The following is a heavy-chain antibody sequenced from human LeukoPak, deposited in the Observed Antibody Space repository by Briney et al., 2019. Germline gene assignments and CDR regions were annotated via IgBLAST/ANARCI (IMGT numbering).Heavy chain of an antibody. J-gene: IGHJ4*02. D-gene: IGHD4-11*01. CDR2: IYHSGNT. V-gene: IGHV4-4*02. CDR1: GGSISSNNW. CDR3: ARKDSNYGGFDY. Sequence: PSETLSLTCAVSGGSISSNNWWSWVRQPPGKGLEWIGEIYHSGNTTYNPSLKSRVTISVDKSKNQFSLELSSVAAADTAVYFCARKDSNYGGFDYWGQGTLVTVSS.